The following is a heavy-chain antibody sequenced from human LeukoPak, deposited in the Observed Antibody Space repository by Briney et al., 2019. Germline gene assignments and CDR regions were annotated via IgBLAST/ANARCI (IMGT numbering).Heavy chain of an antibody. Sequence: GGSLRLSCAASGFTFSSYSMNWVRQAPGKGLEWVSAISGSGGSTYYADSVKGRFTISRDNSKNTLYLQMNSLRAEDTAIYYCAKDQADEAAVVIGNFDYWGQGTLVTVSS. D-gene: IGHD4-23*01. J-gene: IGHJ4*02. V-gene: IGHV3-23*01. CDR2: ISGSGGST. CDR1: GFTFSSYS. CDR3: AKDQADEAAVVIGNFDY.